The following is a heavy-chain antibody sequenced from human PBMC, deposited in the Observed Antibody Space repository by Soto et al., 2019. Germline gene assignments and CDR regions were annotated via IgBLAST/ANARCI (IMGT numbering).Heavy chain of an antibody. J-gene: IGHJ3*02. CDR2: INCNGGTT. CDR1: GFTFDDYG. Sequence: GGSLRLSCAASGFTFDDYGMSWVRQAPGKGLEWVSGINCNGGTTGYADSVKGRFTISRDNAKNSLYLQMNSLRAEDTALYHCARIELGMGAFDIWGQGTMVTVSS. V-gene: IGHV3-20*01. D-gene: IGHD7-27*01. CDR3: ARIELGMGAFDI.